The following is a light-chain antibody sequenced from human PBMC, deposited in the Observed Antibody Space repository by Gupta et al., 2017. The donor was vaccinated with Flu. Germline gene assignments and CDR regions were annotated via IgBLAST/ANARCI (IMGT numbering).Light chain of an antibody. V-gene: IGKV3-20*01. CDR2: GAS. CDR3: QQYASSPGA. Sequence: VLTQSPGTLSLSPGERATLSCRASQTVNSNYLAWYQQKPGQAPRLLIYGASSRATGIADRFSGSGSGTEFTLTISRLDREDSAVYYCQQYASSPGAFGQGTKVE. J-gene: IGKJ1*01. CDR1: QTVNSNY.